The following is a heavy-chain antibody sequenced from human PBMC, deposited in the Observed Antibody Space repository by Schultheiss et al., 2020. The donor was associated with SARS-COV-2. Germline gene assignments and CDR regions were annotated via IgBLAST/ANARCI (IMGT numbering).Heavy chain of an antibody. CDR2: IYYSGST. V-gene: IGHV4-31*03. CDR3: ARHLYSSSWYVPHWFDP. Sequence: LRLSCTVSGGSISSGGYYWSWIRQHPGKGLEWIGYIYYSGSTYYNPSLKSRVTISVDTSKNQFSLKLSSVTAADTAVYYCARHLYSSSWYVPHWFDPWGQGTLVTVSS. J-gene: IGHJ5*02. D-gene: IGHD6-13*01. CDR1: GGSISSGGYY.